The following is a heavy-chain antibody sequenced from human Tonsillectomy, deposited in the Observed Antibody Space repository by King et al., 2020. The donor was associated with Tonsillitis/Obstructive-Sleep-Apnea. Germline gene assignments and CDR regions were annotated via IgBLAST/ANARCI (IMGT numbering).Heavy chain of an antibody. V-gene: IGHV4-59*01. J-gene: IGHJ5*02. Sequence: QLQESGPGLVKPSETLSLTCILSVCSLLPYYWSWIRQPPGKGLEWIGYVYYSGTTNYNPSLKGRVTMSVDTSKNQFSLILSSVTAADTAVYYCARSPLYDVSRFDPWGQGTLVIVSS. CDR1: VCSLLPYY. CDR2: VYYSGTT. D-gene: IGHD3-3*01. CDR3: ARSPLYDVSRFDP.